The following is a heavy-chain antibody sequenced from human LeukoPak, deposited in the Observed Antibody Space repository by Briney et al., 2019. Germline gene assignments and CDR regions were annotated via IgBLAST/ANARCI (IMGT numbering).Heavy chain of an antibody. CDR1: GFTVSSNY. V-gene: IGHV3-53*01. Sequence: GGSLRLSCAASGFTVSSNYMTWVRQAPGKGLEWVSVIYSDGSTFYADSVKGRFTISRDIFKNTLYLQMNSLRDEDTAVYYCARDYCGGDCLVYLDYWGQGTLVTVSS. J-gene: IGHJ4*02. D-gene: IGHD2-21*02. CDR3: ARDYCGGDCLVYLDY. CDR2: IYSDGST.